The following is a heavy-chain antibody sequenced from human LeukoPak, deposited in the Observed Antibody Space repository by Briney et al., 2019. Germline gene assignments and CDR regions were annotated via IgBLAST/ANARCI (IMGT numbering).Heavy chain of an antibody. Sequence: LRLSCAVSGFTFSNYAMSWIRQPPGKGLERIGYIYYSGSTYYNPSLKSRVTISVDTSKNQFSLKLSSVTAADTAVYYCSGYQLLYGDIDYWGQGTLVTVSS. V-gene: IGHV4-30-4*08. CDR1: GFTFSNYA. CDR3: SGYQLLYGDIDY. J-gene: IGHJ4*02. CDR2: IYYSGST. D-gene: IGHD2-2*02.